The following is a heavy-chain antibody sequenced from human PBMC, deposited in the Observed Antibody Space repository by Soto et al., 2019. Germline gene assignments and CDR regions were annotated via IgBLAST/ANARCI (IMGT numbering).Heavy chain of an antibody. V-gene: IGHV4-39*01. CDR2: IYYSGGT. J-gene: IGHJ3*02. D-gene: IGHD2-15*01. CDR1: GGSISSSSYY. Sequence: PSETLSLTCTVSGGSISSSSYYWGWTRQPPGKGLEWIGSIYYSGGTYYNPSLKSRVTISVDTSKNQFSLKLSSVTAADTAVYYCARPSPRYCSGGSCLEFPDAFDIWGQGTMVTVSS. CDR3: ARPSPRYCSGGSCLEFPDAFDI.